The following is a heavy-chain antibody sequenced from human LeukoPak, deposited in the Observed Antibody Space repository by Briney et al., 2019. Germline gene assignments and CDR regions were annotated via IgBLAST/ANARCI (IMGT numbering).Heavy chain of an antibody. D-gene: IGHD1-26*01. CDR2: LQYDRTNV. J-gene: IGHJ4*02. Sequence: GGSLRLSFAASVFTFSSYSIQGVGQTPGKGGEWVAYLQYDRTNVQYADSVRGRFTISRDNSKNILYMQMNSLRAEDTAVYYCARVRGGSYRGRYYFDYWGQGTLVTVSS. CDR3: ARVRGGSYRGRYYFDY. CDR1: VFTFSSYS. V-gene: IGHV3-30*02.